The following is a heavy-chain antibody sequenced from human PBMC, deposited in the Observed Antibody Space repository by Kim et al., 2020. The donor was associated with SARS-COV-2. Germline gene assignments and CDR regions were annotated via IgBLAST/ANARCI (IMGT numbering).Heavy chain of an antibody. J-gene: IGHJ4*02. CDR2: IIPILGIA. CDR3: ARADYDSSGYYYGYFDY. D-gene: IGHD3-22*01. V-gene: IGHV1-69*04. CDR1: GGTFSSYA. Sequence: SVKVSCKASGGTFSSYAISWVRQAPGQGLEWMGRIIPILGIANYAQKFQGRVTITADKSTSTAYMELSSLRSEDTAVYYCARADYDSSGYYYGYFDYWGQGTLVTVSS.